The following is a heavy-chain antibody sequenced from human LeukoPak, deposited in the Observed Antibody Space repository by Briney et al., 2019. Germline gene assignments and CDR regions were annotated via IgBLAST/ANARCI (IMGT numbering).Heavy chain of an antibody. CDR2: INHSGST. D-gene: IGHD5-18*01. V-gene: IGHV4-34*01. J-gene: IGHJ3*02. CDR3: ARPGVGSGRYGAFDI. CDR1: GGSFSGYY. Sequence: PSETLSLTCAVYGGSFSGYYWSWIRQPPGKGLEWIGEINHSGSTSYNPSLESRLTMSVDTSKNQFSLKLRSVTAADTAVYYCARPGVGSGRYGAFDIWGQGTMVTVSS.